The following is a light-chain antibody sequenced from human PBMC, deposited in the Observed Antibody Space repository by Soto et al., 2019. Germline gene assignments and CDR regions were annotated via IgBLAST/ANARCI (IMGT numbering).Light chain of an antibody. CDR1: QSVSSNY. CDR2: GAS. J-gene: IGKJ2*01. V-gene: IGKV3-20*01. Sequence: EIVLTQSPGTLSLSPGEGATLSCRASQSVSSNYLAWYQQKPGQAPRLLIYGASSRAAGIPGKFSGSASGTYFTLTISRLEPEDFAVYFCQHYDSSPTFGQGTKLEIK. CDR3: QHYDSSPT.